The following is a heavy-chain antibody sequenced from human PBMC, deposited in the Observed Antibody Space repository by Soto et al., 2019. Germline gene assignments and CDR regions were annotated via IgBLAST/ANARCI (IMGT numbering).Heavy chain of an antibody. Sequence: PSETLSLTCAVCGGSISSGGYYWSWIRQHPGKGLEWIGYIYYSGSTNYNPSLKSRVTISVDTSKNQFSLKLSSVTAADTAVYYCARLQAENFDYWGQGTLVTVSS. J-gene: IGHJ4*02. D-gene: IGHD1-1*01. V-gene: IGHV4-31*11. CDR1: GGSISSGGYY. CDR2: IYYSGST. CDR3: ARLQAENFDY.